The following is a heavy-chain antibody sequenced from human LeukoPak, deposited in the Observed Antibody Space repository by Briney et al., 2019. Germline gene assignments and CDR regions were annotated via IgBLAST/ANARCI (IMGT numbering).Heavy chain of an antibody. Sequence: GGSLRLSCVASGFTFSHYWMSWVRQDPGKGLEWVANIKEDGSIEDYVDSVKGRFTVSRDNAKNSLYLEMNSLRVEDTAVYYCVSQQVAPPWGQGTLVIVSS. V-gene: IGHV3-7*01. CDR2: IKEDGSIE. CDR1: GFTFSHYW. CDR3: VSQQVAPP. J-gene: IGHJ5*02. D-gene: IGHD5-12*01.